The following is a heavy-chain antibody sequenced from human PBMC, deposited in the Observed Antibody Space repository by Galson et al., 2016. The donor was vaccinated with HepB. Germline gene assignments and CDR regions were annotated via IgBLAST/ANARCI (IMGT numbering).Heavy chain of an antibody. CDR2: VYWDDDK. J-gene: IGHJ4*02. CDR1: GLTLSTSTMG. Sequence: PALVKPTQTLTLTCTLSGLTLSTSTMGVAWIRQSPGQALEWLGLVYWDDDKRYNPSLRTRLTITRDTSKNRVVLTLTNMDPADTGTYFCARAIGYCKTVNCYALDIWGQGALVTVSS. CDR3: ARAIGYCKTVNCYALDI. D-gene: IGHD2-15*01. V-gene: IGHV2-5*02.